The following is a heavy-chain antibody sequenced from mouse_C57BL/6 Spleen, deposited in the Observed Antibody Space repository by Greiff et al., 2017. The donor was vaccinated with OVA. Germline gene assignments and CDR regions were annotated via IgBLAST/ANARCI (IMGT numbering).Heavy chain of an antibody. CDR2: INPNNGGT. V-gene: IGHV1-26*01. CDR1: GYTFTDYY. CDR3: ARGYGSSLHAMDY. J-gene: IGHJ4*01. D-gene: IGHD1-1*01. Sequence: VQLQQSGPELVKPGASVKISCKASGYTFTDYYMNWVKQSHGKSLEWIGDINPNNGGTSYNQKFKGKATLTVDKSSSTAYMELRSLTSEDSAVYYCARGYGSSLHAMDYWGQGTSVTVSS.